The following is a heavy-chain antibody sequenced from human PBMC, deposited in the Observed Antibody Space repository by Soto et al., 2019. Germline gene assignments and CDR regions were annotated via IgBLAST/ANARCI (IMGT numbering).Heavy chain of an antibody. D-gene: IGHD5-18*01. CDR1: GGTFSSYA. Sequence: SVKVSCKASGGTFSSYAISWVQQAPGQALEWMGGIMPIFFTANYALKFEGRDTISAINSTSTAYIVLSSLRSEDTAAYHCLEDAGNSYCPDAFDIWGQGTMVTVSS. CDR3: LEDAGNSYCPDAFDI. V-gene: IGHV1-69*06. J-gene: IGHJ3*02. CDR2: IMPIFFTA.